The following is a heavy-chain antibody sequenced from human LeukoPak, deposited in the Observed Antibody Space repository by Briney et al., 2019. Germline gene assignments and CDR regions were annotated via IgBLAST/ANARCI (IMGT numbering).Heavy chain of an antibody. CDR3: ARGGGHCVNGLCYMDY. D-gene: IGHD2-8*01. CDR1: GFTFSSYA. Sequence: GGSLRLSCAASGFTFSSYAMNWVRQAPGKGLEWVSTISSSGGSTYYADSVKGRFTISRGNSKNTLYLQMNSLRADDTAVYYCARGGGHCVNGLCYMDYWGQGTLVTVSS. J-gene: IGHJ4*02. CDR2: ISSSGGST. V-gene: IGHV3-23*01.